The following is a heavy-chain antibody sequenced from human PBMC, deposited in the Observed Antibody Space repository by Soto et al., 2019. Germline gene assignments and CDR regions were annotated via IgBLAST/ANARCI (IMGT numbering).Heavy chain of an antibody. Sequence: ASVKVSCKASGYTFTSYCISWVRQAPGQELEWMGWISAYNGNTNYAQKLQGRVTMTTDTSTSTAYMELRSLRSDDTAVYYCAREYSSGWAPHHSSAQKYYFDYWGQGTLVTVSS. D-gene: IGHD6-19*01. V-gene: IGHV1-18*01. CDR2: ISAYNGNT. CDR1: GYTFTSYC. J-gene: IGHJ4*02. CDR3: AREYSSGWAPHHSSAQKYYFDY.